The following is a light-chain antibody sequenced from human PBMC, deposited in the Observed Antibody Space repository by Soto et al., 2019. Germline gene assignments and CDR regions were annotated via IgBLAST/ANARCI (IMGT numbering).Light chain of an antibody. CDR2: GAS. CDR1: QSVSSSY. J-gene: IGKJ1*01. V-gene: IGKV3-20*01. Sequence: EKVFTQSPGTLSLSQRERATLSCRAIQSVSSSYLAWYQQKPGQAPRLLIYGASSRATGIPDRFSGSGSGTDFTLTISRLEPEDFAVYYCQQYGRSLPWTFGQGTKVDI. CDR3: QQYGRSLPWT.